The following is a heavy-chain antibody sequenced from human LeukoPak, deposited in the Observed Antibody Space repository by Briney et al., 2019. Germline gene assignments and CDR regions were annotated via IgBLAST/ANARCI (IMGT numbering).Heavy chain of an antibody. V-gene: IGHV3-23*01. CDR2: ISGSGDRT. D-gene: IGHD4-23*01. J-gene: IGHJ4*02. CDR3: AKEQNSKGYYDY. Sequence: GGSLRLSCAASGLTFSTNAMTWVRQAPGKGLEWVSAISGSGDRTYYADSVKGRFTISRDNSKNTLFLQVNSLRAEDTAVYYCAKEQNSKGYYDYWGLGTLVTVSS. CDR1: GLTFSTNA.